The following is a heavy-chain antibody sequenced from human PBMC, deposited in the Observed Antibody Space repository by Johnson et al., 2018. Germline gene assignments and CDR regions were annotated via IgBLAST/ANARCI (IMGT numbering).Heavy chain of an antibody. Sequence: QVQLQESGPGLVKPSETLSLTCTVSGGSISSSSYYWGWIRQPPGKGLEWIGSIYYSGSTYYNPSLKSRVTISVDTSKNQFSLKLSSVTAADTAGYYCASILWDFSYYMAGWGKGTTVTVSS. J-gene: IGHJ6*03. D-gene: IGHD1-26*01. CDR3: ASILWDFSYYMAG. CDR2: IYYSGST. V-gene: IGHV4-39*07. CDR1: GGSISSSSYY.